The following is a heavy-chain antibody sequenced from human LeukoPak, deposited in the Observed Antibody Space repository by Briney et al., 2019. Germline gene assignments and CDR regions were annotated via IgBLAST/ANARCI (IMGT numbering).Heavy chain of an antibody. Sequence: GGSLRLSCAASGFTFSNYAMPWVRQAPGKGLEYVAAISSNGGSTYYANSVKGRVTISRDNSKNTLHLQMGSLRAEDMAVYYCARSYCSSTSCLFDYWGQGTLVTVSS. J-gene: IGHJ4*02. D-gene: IGHD2-2*01. CDR3: ARSYCSSTSCLFDY. CDR1: GFTFSNYA. CDR2: ISSNGGST. V-gene: IGHV3-64*01.